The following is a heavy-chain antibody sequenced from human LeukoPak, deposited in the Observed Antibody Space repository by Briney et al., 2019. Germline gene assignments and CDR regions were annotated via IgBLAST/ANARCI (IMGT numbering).Heavy chain of an antibody. Sequence: GESLKISCKGSGYSFTSYWVGWVRQAPGKGLEWVAFIRYDGSNKYYADSVKGRFTISRDNSKNTLYLQMNSLRAEDTAVYYCARRAGAYSHPYDYWGQGTLVTVS. J-gene: IGHJ4*02. CDR1: GYSFTSYW. D-gene: IGHD4/OR15-4a*01. CDR2: IRYDGSNK. CDR3: ARRAGAYSHPYDY. V-gene: IGHV3-30*02.